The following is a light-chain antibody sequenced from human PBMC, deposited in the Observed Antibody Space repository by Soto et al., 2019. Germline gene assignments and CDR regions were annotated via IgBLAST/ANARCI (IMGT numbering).Light chain of an antibody. CDR1: QSVSSSY. CDR2: DTS. Sequence: IVLSQSTGTLSLSPGERATLSRRASQSVSSSYLAWYQHKPGQTPRLLIYDTSTRATGIPARFSGSGSGTEFTLTISSLQSEDFAVYYCQQYNNWPQTFGQGTKVDI. J-gene: IGKJ1*01. V-gene: IGKV3-15*01. CDR3: QQYNNWPQT.